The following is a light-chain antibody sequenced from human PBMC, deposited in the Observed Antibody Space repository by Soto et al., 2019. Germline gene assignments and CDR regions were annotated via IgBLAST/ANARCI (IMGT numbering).Light chain of an antibody. J-gene: IGKJ1*01. Sequence: VVMTQSPLSLPVTLGQPASISCRSSQSLVYSDGNTYLNWFQQRPGQSPRRLIYKVSNRDSAVPDRLGGSGSGSDFTRKSSSVEAGDVEVDCSMQGKHWPQTFGQGTKVDI. CDR1: QSLVYSDGNTY. CDR2: KVS. CDR3: MQGKHWPQT. V-gene: IGKV2-30*01.